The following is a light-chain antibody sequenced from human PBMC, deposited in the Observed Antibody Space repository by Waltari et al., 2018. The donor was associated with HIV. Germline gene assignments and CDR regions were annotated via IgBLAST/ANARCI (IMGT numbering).Light chain of an antibody. V-gene: IGLV1-44*01. CDR2: INY. CDR1: SANIAISP. CDR3: AAWDDSLKGVV. J-gene: IGLJ2*01. Sequence: QSVLNQPPSAFGTPGQRVTMSFSASSANIAISPANWYQQLPGTAPKLLMYINYQRPSGVPDRFSGSKSGTSASLAISGLQSEDEADYFCAAWDDSLKGVVFGGGTKLTVL.